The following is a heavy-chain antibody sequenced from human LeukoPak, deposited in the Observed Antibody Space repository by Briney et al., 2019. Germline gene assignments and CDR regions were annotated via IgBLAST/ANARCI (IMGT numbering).Heavy chain of an antibody. CDR3: AKEGLYCSSTSCYVEN. V-gene: IGHV3-23*01. CDR1: GFTFTSYA. CDR2: ISGSGGST. D-gene: IGHD2-2*01. Sequence: GGSLRLSCAASGFTFTSYAMSWVRQAPGKGLEWVSGISGSGGSTYYADSVKGRFTVSRDNSKNTLYLQLNSLTAEDTAVYYCAKEGLYCSSTSCYVENWGQGTLVTVSS. J-gene: IGHJ4*02.